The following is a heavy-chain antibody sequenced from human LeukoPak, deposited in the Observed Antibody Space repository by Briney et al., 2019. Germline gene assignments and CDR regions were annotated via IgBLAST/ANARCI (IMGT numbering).Heavy chain of an antibody. D-gene: IGHD1-1*01. Sequence: SETLSLTCTVSGGSISSSSYYWGWIRQPPGKGLEWIGSIYYSGSTYYNPSLKSRVTISVDTSKNQFSLKLSSVTAADTAVYYCARVRWNDGRSYFDYWGQGTLVTVSS. V-gene: IGHV4-39*07. J-gene: IGHJ4*02. CDR2: IYYSGST. CDR3: ARVRWNDGRSYFDY. CDR1: GGSISSSSYY.